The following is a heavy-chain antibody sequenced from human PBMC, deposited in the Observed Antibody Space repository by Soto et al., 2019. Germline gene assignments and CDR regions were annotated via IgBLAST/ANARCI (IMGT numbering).Heavy chain of an antibody. D-gene: IGHD2-2*03. CDR3: ARVGYCSSTSCYRDYYYYYYMDV. Sequence: ASVKVSCKASGYTFTSYDINWVRQATGQGLEWMGWMNPNSGNTGYAQKFQGRVTMTRNTSISTAYMELSSLRSEDTAVYYCARVGYCSSTSCYRDYYYYYYMDVWGKGTTVTVSS. CDR1: GYTFTSYD. V-gene: IGHV1-8*01. CDR2: MNPNSGNT. J-gene: IGHJ6*03.